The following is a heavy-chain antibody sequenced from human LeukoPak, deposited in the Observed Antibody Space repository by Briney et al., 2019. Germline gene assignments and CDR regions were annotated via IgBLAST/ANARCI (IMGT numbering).Heavy chain of an antibody. D-gene: IGHD6-25*01. Sequence: PGGSLRLSCAASGFTFGDYAMHWVRQAPGKGLEWVSGISYNSRSIGYADSVRGRFTTSRDNSKNSLYLQMNSLRAGDTALYYCAKDSRQAQRLALDCWGQGTLVIVSS. J-gene: IGHJ4*02. CDR3: AKDSRQAQRLALDC. V-gene: IGHV3-9*01. CDR1: GFTFGDYA. CDR2: ISYNSRSI.